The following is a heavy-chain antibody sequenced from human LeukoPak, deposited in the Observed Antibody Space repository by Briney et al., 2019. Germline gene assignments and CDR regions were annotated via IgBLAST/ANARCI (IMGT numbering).Heavy chain of an antibody. D-gene: IGHD3-9*01. Sequence: GASVKVSCKASGYTFTSYGISWVRQAPGQGLEWMGWISAYNGNTNYAQKLQGRVTMTTDTSTSTAYMELRSLGSDDTAVYYCARVIFTDPPNYYYMDVWGKGTTVTISS. V-gene: IGHV1-18*01. CDR1: GYTFTSYG. CDR2: ISAYNGNT. J-gene: IGHJ6*03. CDR3: ARVIFTDPPNYYYMDV.